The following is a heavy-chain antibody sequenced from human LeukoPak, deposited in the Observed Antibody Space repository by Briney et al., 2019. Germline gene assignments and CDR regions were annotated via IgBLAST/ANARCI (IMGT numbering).Heavy chain of an antibody. V-gene: IGHV3-23*01. J-gene: IGHJ3*02. CDR3: AKDRGALIWSGAFDI. Sequence: PGGSLRHSCAASGFTFSSYDMTWVRQAPGKGLEWVSAISGSGGSTYYADSVKGRFTISRDNSKNTLYLQMNSLRAEDTAVYYCAKDRGALIWSGAFDIWGQGTMVTVSS. CDR1: GFTFSSYD. D-gene: IGHD3-3*01. CDR2: ISGSGGST.